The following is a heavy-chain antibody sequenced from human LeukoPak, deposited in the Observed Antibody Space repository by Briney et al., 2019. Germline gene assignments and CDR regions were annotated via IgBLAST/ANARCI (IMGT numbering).Heavy chain of an antibody. D-gene: IGHD3-3*01. CDR3: ARGRRFLEWLVIWFDP. J-gene: IGHJ5*02. CDR2: INPNSGGT. V-gene: IGHV1-2*02. CDR1: GYTFTGYY. Sequence: ASVKVSCKASGYTFTGYYMHWVRQAPGQGLEWMGWINPNSGGTNYAQKFQGRVTMTRDTSISTAYMELSRLRSDDTAVYYCARGRRFLEWLVIWFDPWGQGTLVTVSS.